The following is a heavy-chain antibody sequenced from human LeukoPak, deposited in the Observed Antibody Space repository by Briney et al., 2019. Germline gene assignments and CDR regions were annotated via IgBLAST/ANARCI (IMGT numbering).Heavy chain of an antibody. D-gene: IGHD2-15*01. J-gene: IGHJ4*02. Sequence: SETLSLTCGVSGGSISGTNWWSWVRQPPGQGLEWIGEISLRGLTNYNPSLRSRLTMSLDESKNQVSLNLTSVTAADTAVYYCSREGGPFSPFGFWGQGTLVSVHS. CDR1: GGSISGTNW. V-gene: IGHV4-4*02. CDR2: ISLRGLT. CDR3: SREGGPFSPFGF.